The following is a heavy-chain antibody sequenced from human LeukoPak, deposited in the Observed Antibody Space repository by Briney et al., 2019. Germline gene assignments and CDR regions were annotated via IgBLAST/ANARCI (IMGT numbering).Heavy chain of an antibody. J-gene: IGHJ3*02. D-gene: IGHD3-22*01. Sequence: PGGSLRLSCAASGFSFSSYAMYWVRQAPGKGLEWVAFISYDGSDKYYADSVKGRFTFSRDNSKNTLYLQMNSLRAEDTAVYYCARRSYYDSSGYYPDAFDIWGQGTMVTVSS. CDR1: GFSFSSYA. V-gene: IGHV3-30-3*01. CDR2: ISYDGSDK. CDR3: ARRSYYDSSGYYPDAFDI.